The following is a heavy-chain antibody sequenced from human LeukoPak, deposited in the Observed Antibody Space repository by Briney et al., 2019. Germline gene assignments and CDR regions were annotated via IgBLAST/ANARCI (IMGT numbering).Heavy chain of an antibody. CDR2: ISAYNGNT. D-gene: IGHD2-15*01. CDR1: GYTFTSYD. J-gene: IGHJ4*02. V-gene: IGHV1-18*04. CDR3: ARRGAKQRYCSGGSCYSEDY. Sequence: ASVKVSCKASGYTFTSYDINWVRQAPGQGLEWMGWISAYNGNTNYAQKLQGRVTMTTDTSTSTAYMELRSLRSDDTAVYYCARRGAKQRYCSGGSCYSEDYWGQGTLVTVSS.